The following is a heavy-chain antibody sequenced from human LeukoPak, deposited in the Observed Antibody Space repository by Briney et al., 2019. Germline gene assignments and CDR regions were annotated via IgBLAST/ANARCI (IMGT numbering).Heavy chain of an antibody. D-gene: IGHD6-13*01. J-gene: IGHJ4*02. V-gene: IGHV1-69*05. CDR1: GGTFSSYA. Sequence: ASVKVSCKASGGTFSSYAISWVRQAPGQGLEWMGGIIPIFGTANYAQKFQGRVTITTDESTSTAYLELSSLRSEDTAVYYCARDLGAAATFNWGQGTLVTVSS. CDR2: IIPIFGTA. CDR3: ARDLGAAATFN.